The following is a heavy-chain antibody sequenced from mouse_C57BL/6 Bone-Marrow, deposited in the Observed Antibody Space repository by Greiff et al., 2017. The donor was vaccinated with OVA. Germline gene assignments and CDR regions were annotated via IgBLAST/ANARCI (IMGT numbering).Heavy chain of an antibody. CDR1: GFTFSSYA. D-gene: IGHD1-1*01. CDR3: AWTPLSYGVDWYFDV. J-gene: IGHJ1*03. V-gene: IGHV5-4*03. Sequence: DVKLVESGGGLVKPGGSLKLSCAASGFTFSSYAMSWVRQTPEKRLEWVATISDGGSYTYYPDNVKGRFTISRDNAKNNLYLQMSHLKSEDTAMYYCAWTPLSYGVDWYFDVWGTGTTVTVSS. CDR2: ISDGGSYT.